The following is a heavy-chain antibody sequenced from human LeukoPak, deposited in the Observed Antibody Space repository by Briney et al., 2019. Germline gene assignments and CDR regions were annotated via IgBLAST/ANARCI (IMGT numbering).Heavy chain of an antibody. CDR3: ARGDRIANGMDV. D-gene: IGHD6-13*01. CDR1: GGSFSGYY. Sequence: SETLSLTCAVYGGSFSGYYWSWIRQPPGKGLEWIGEINHSGSTNYNPSLKSRVTISVDTSKNQFSLKLSSVTAADTAVYYCARGDRIANGMDVWGKGTTVTVSS. J-gene: IGHJ6*04. CDR2: INHSGST. V-gene: IGHV4-34*01.